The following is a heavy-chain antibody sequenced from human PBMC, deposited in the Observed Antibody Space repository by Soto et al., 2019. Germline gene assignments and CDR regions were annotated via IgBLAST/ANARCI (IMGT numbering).Heavy chain of an antibody. CDR1: GGSISSGDYY. V-gene: IGHV4-30-4*01. D-gene: IGHD6-13*01. CDR3: ARRIAAAGTARHFDY. CDR2: IYYSGST. Sequence: PSETLSLTCTVSGGSISSGDYYWSWIRQPPGKGLEWIGYIYYSGSTYYNPSLKSRVTISVDTSKNQFSLKLSSVTAADTAVYYCARRIAAAGTARHFDYWGQGTLVTVSS. J-gene: IGHJ4*02.